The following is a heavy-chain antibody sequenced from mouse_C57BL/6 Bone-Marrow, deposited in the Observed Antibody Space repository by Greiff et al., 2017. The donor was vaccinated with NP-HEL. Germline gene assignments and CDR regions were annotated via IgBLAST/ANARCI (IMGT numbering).Heavy chain of an antibody. CDR1: GFSLSTFGMG. D-gene: IGHD1-1*01. CDR3: ARIPTVVAPDV. V-gene: IGHV8-8*01. CDR2: IWWDDDK. Sequence: QVTLKVSGPGILQPSQTLSLTCSFSGFSLSTFGMGVGWIRQPSGKGLEWLAHIWWDDDKYYNPALKSRLTISNDTSKYPLFLKIANVDTADTATYYCARIPTVVAPDVWGTGTTVTVSS. J-gene: IGHJ1*03.